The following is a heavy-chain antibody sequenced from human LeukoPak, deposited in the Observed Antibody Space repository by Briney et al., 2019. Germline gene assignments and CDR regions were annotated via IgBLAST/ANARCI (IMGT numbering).Heavy chain of an antibody. D-gene: IGHD5-18*01. J-gene: IGHJ5*02. Sequence: SETLSLTCTVSGGSITTNNYYWGWIRQPPGKGLEWIGMISYSGSTYYNPSLKSRVTISRETSKNQFSLKVRSGTAADTAVYYWTRRPHTGPGWVDPWGKGTLVTVSS. CDR1: GGSITTNNYY. V-gene: IGHV4-39*01. CDR2: ISYSGST. CDR3: TRRPHTGPGWVDP.